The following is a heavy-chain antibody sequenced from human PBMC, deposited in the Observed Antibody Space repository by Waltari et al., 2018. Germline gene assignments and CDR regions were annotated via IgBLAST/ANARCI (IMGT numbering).Heavy chain of an antibody. CDR2: IYDNGST. CDR3: ARDHFFGTAPSR. J-gene: IGHJ4*02. D-gene: IGHD3-3*01. V-gene: IGHV4-39*07. CDR1: GGSISSSSYY. Sequence: QLQLQESGPGLVKPSETLSLTCTVSGGSISSSSYYWGWIRQPPGKGLEWIGSIYDNGSTYYNPSLKSRVTISVDTSKNQVSLKLSSVTAADTAVYYCARDHFFGTAPSRWGQGTLVTVSS.